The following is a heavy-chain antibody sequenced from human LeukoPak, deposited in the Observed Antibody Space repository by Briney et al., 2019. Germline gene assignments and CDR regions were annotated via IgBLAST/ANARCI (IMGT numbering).Heavy chain of an antibody. CDR1: GYTFTGYY. CDR2: INPNSGGT. D-gene: IGHD2-15*01. V-gene: IGHV1-2*02. J-gene: IGHJ5*02. CDR3: ARWANVVVVAATRWFDP. Sequence: ASVKVSCKASGYTFTGYYMHWVRQAPGQGLEWMGWINPNSGGTNYAQKFQGRVTMTRDTSIITAYIELSRLRSDDTAVYYCARWANVVVVAATRWFDPWGQGTLVTVSS.